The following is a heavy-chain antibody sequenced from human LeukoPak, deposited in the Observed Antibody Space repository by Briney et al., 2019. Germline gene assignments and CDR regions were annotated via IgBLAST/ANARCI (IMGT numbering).Heavy chain of an antibody. CDR1: GHTFTGYY. CDR2: INPNSGGT. CDR3: ARDSVQVVRFDY. J-gene: IGHJ4*02. V-gene: IGHV1-2*02. Sequence: ASVKVSCKASGHTFTGYYMHWVRQAPGQGLEWMGWINPNSGGTNYAQKFQGRVTMTRDTSISTAYMELSRLRSDDTAVYYCARDSVQVVRFDYWGQGTLVTVSS.